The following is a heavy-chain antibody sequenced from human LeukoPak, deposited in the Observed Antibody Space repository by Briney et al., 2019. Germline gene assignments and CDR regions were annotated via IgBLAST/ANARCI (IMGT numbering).Heavy chain of an antibody. D-gene: IGHD3-22*01. Sequence: GGSLRLSCAASGFTFSDYYMSWIRQAPGKWLEWVSYISSSGSTIYYADSVKGRFTISRDNAKNSLYLQMNSLRAEDTAVYYCARDRPDYYDSSGLDYWGQGTLVTVSS. CDR3: ARDRPDYYDSSGLDY. CDR2: ISSSGSTI. J-gene: IGHJ4*02. CDR1: GFTFSDYY. V-gene: IGHV3-11*01.